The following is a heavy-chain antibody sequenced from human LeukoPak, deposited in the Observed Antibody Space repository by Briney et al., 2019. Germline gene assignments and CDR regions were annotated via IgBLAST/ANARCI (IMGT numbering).Heavy chain of an antibody. V-gene: IGHV1-46*01. Sequence: ASVNVSCKASGYTFTSYYMHWVRQAPGQGLEWMGIINPSGGSTSYAQKFQGRVTITRDTSASTAYMELSSLRSEDTAVYYCARVRTAMVAFDYWGQGTLVTVSS. CDR1: GYTFTSYY. J-gene: IGHJ4*02. CDR3: ARVRTAMVAFDY. CDR2: INPSGGST. D-gene: IGHD5-18*01.